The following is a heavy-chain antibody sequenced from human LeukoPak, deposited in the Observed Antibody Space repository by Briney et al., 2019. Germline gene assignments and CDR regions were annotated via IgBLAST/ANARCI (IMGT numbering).Heavy chain of an antibody. CDR3: ARGTYGNYYYGSDYYYGMDV. CDR2: INPNSGGT. Sequence: ASVKVSCKASGYTFTSYYMHWVRQAPGQGLEWMGWINPNSGGTNYAQKFQGWVTMTRDTSISTAYMELSRLRSDDTAVYYCARGTYGNYYYGSDYYYGMDVWGQGTTVTVSS. CDR1: GYTFTSYY. D-gene: IGHD3-10*01. J-gene: IGHJ6*02. V-gene: IGHV1-2*04.